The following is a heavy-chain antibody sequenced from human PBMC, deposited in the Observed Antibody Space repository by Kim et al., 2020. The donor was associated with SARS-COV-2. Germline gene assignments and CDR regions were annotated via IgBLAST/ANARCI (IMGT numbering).Heavy chain of an antibody. D-gene: IGHD2-2*01. CDR1: GFTFSNYA. CDR2: ISGSGAGT. J-gene: IGHJ4*02. CDR3: VTKGGAKDCSIISCYGGH. V-gene: IGHV3-23*01. Sequence: GGSLRLSCGASGFTFSNYAMSWVRQAPGKGLEWVSAISGSGAGTYYADSVKGRFTISRDNSKNTLNRQMNSLKAKGTAISYCVTKGGAKDCSIISCYGGHWGQGTLVPVSS.